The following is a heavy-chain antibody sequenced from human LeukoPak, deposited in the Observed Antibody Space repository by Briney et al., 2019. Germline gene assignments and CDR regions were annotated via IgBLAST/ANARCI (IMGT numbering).Heavy chain of an antibody. CDR3: ARYFRDYYGSGSFLPDY. CDR1: GYTFTSYG. J-gene: IGHJ4*02. D-gene: IGHD3-10*01. CDR2: ISAYNGNT. V-gene: IGHV1-18*01. Sequence: ASVKVSCKASGYTFTSYGISWVRQAPGQGLEWMGWISAYNGNTNYAQELQGRVTMTTDTSTSTAYMELRSLRSDDTAVYYCARYFRDYYGSGSFLPDYWGQGTLVTVSS.